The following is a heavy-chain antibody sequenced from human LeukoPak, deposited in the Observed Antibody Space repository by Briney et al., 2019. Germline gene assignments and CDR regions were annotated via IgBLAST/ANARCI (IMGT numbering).Heavy chain of an antibody. D-gene: IGHD2-15*01. J-gene: IGHJ2*01. CDR1: GGSISSGDYY. CDR2: IYYSGST. Sequence: SETLSLTCTVSGGSISSGDYYWSWIRQPPGKGLEWIGYIYYSGSTYYNPSLKSRVTISVDTSKNQFSLKLSSVTAADTAVYYCARGGKAAVRFDLWGRGALVTVSS. V-gene: IGHV4-30-4*01. CDR3: ARGGKAAVRFDL.